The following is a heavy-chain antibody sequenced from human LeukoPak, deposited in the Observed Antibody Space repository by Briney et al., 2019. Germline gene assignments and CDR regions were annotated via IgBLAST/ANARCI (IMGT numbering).Heavy chain of an antibody. Sequence: SETLSLTCTVSGGSISGNYWSWIRQPPGKGLEWIGYIYYSGSTNYNPSLKSRITISVDTSKNQFSLKLSSVTAADTAVYYCASDDYGDPVNAFDIWGQGTMVTVSS. V-gene: IGHV4-59*01. J-gene: IGHJ3*02. CDR3: ASDDYGDPVNAFDI. D-gene: IGHD4-17*01. CDR1: GGSISGNY. CDR2: IYYSGST.